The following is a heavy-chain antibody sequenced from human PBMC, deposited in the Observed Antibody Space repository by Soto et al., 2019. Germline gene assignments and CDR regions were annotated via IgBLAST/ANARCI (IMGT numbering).Heavy chain of an antibody. V-gene: IGHV3-74*01. D-gene: IGHD3-10*01. CDR2: IYNDGTYS. J-gene: IGHJ4*02. Sequence: EGSLRLSCAASGFIFKMYWMHWVRQSPGKGLVWISRIYNDGTYSDYADSVRGRFTISRDNVNDTLYLQMNNLRAEDSGLYYCTRGPRPISTGTGAYWGQGTQVTVSS. CDR3: TRGPRPISTGTGAY. CDR1: GFIFKMYW.